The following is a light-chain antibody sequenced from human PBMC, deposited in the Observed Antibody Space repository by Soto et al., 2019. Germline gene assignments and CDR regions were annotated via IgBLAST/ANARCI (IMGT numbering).Light chain of an antibody. CDR3: QQYGSSRT. Sequence: EIVLTHSPGTLSLSPGERATLSFSASQSVTNNYLAWYQQKPGLAPRLLIYDASYRANGIPDRFSGSGSGTNFTLTISRLEPEDFAVYYCQQYGSSRTFGQGTKVDI. CDR2: DAS. V-gene: IGKV3D-20*01. J-gene: IGKJ1*01. CDR1: QSVTNNY.